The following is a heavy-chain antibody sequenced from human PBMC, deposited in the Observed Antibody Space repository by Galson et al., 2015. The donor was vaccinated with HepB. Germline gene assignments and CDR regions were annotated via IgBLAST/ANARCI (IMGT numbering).Heavy chain of an antibody. CDR3: ARDNLRRGLGSFWSGQPHGVNWFDP. V-gene: IGHV6-1*01. CDR2: TYYRSKWFN. J-gene: IGHJ5*02. Sequence: CAISGDSASTTSVGWSWIRQSPSRGLEWLGRTYYRSKWFNDYAVSLKSRITISPDTSKNQVSLQLNSVTPEDTAVYFCARDNLRRGLGSFWSGQPHGVNWFDPGGQGTLVIVSS. CDR1: GDSASTTSVG. D-gene: IGHD3-3*01.